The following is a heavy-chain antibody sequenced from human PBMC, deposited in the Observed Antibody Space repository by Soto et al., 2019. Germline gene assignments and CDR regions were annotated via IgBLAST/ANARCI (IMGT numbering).Heavy chain of an antibody. CDR3: AKLLRSDYDMIFDY. CDR2: FGSSDSRT. Sequence: GSLRLSCAASGFTFSSYAMSWVRQAPGKGLEWVSTFGSSDSRTFYADSVKGRFTISRDTSKNTLYLQMNGLRAEDTAVYYCAKLLRSDYDMIFDYWGQGTLVTVSS. CDR1: GFTFSSYA. J-gene: IGHJ4*02. V-gene: IGHV3-23*01. D-gene: IGHD5-12*01.